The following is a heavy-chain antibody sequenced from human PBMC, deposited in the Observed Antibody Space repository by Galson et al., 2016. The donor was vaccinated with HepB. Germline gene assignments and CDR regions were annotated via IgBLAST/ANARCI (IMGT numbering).Heavy chain of an antibody. V-gene: IGHV3-30*03. D-gene: IGHD2-8*02. Sequence: SLRLSCAASGFIFSSHEMHWVRQAPGMGLEWVANVSYEGNKEYYTASVKGRFTISRDTSRNTLYLQMNSLRGEDTAVYYCARGRVRVSGGRYYGLDVWGQGTMVIVS. CDR3: ARGRVRVSGGRYYGLDV. CDR2: VSYEGNKE. J-gene: IGHJ6*02. CDR1: GFIFSSHE.